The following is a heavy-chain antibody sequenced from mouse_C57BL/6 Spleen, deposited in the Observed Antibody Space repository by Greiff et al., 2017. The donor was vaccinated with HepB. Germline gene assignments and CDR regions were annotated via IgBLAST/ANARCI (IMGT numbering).Heavy chain of an antibody. J-gene: IGHJ2*01. V-gene: IGHV14-2*01. Sequence: EVQLQQSGAELVKPGASVKLSCTASGFNIKDYYMHWVKQRTEQGLEWIGRIDPEDGETKYAPKFQSKATITADTSSNTAYLQLSSLTSEDTAVYYCARGGGDYWGQGTTLTVSS. CDR2: IDPEDGET. CDR1: GFNIKDYY. CDR3: ARGGGDY.